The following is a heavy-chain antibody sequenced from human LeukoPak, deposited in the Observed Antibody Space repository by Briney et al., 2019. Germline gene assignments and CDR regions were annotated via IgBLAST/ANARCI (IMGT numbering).Heavy chain of an antibody. CDR3: ASRGTYYDSSGYYYGHIDY. D-gene: IGHD3-22*01. CDR1: GGSISSGDYY. Sequence: SETLSLTCTVSGGSISSGDYYWSWIRQPPGKGLEWIGYIYYSGSTYYNPSLKSRVTISVDTSKNQFSLKLSPVTAADTAVYYCASRGTYYDSSGYYYGHIDYWGQGTLVTVSS. V-gene: IGHV4-30-4*01. J-gene: IGHJ4*02. CDR2: IYYSGST.